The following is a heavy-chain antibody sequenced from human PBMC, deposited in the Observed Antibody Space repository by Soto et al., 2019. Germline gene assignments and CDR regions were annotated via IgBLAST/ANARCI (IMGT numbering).Heavy chain of an antibody. CDR2: INPNSGGT. CDR1: GYTFTGYY. Sequence: ASVKVSCKASGYTFTGYYLHWVRQAPGQGLEWMGWINPNSGGTNYAQKFQGRVTMTRDTSISTAYMELSRLRSDDTAVFYFARLRVGATQHDAFDIWGQGTMVTVSS. J-gene: IGHJ3*02. V-gene: IGHV1-2*02. D-gene: IGHD1-26*01. CDR3: ARLRVGATQHDAFDI.